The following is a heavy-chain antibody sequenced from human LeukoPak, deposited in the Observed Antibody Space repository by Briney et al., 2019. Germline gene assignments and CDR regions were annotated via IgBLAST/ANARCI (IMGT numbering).Heavy chain of an antibody. CDR3: ARDFGNYFDY. CDR1: GFTVSSSY. Sequence: GGSLRLSCAASGFTVSSSYMSGVRQAPGKGLEWVSIIYSGGSTYYADSVKGRFTISRDNSKNTLNLQMNSLRAEDTAVYYCARDFGNYFDYWGQGTLVTVSS. D-gene: IGHD1-14*01. V-gene: IGHV3-66*01. J-gene: IGHJ4*02. CDR2: IYSGGST.